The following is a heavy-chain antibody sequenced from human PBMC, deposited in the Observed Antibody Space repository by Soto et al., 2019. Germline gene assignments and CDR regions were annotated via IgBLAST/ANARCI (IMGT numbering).Heavy chain of an antibody. Sequence: SETLSLTCTVSGGSISSSNYYWGWIRQPPGKGLEWIGNIYYSGITYYNPSLKSRVTISVDTSKNQFSLKLSSVNAADTAVYYCARLFYDSSEHFDYWGQGTLVTVSS. D-gene: IGHD3-22*01. V-gene: IGHV4-39*01. J-gene: IGHJ4*02. CDR3: ARLFYDSSEHFDY. CDR2: IYYSGIT. CDR1: GGSISSSNYY.